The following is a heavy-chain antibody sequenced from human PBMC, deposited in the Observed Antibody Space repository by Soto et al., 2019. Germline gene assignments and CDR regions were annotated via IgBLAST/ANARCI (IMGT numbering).Heavy chain of an antibody. CDR3: ARVPDIVDLDYGMDV. D-gene: IGHD2-15*01. J-gene: IGHJ6*02. Sequence: GASVKVSCKASGYTFTSYGISWVRQAPGQGLEWMGWISAYNGNTNYAQKLQGRVTMTTDTSTSTAYMELRSLRSDDTAVYYCARVPDIVDLDYGMDVRGQGTTVTVSS. CDR2: ISAYNGNT. CDR1: GYTFTSYG. V-gene: IGHV1-18*04.